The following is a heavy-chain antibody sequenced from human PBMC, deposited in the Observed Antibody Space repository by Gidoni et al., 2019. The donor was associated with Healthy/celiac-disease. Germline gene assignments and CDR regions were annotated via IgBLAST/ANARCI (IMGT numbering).Heavy chain of an antibody. J-gene: IGHJ4*02. D-gene: IGHD5-12*01. CDR1: GFTFSSYE. Sequence: EVQLVESGGGLVQPGGSLRLPCAASGFTFSSYEMNWVRQAPGKGLEWVSYISSSGSTIYYADSVKGRFTISRDNAKNSLYLQMNSLRAEDTAVYYCAREMSGYPDYWGQGTLVTVSS. CDR2: ISSSGSTI. V-gene: IGHV3-48*03. CDR3: AREMSGYPDY.